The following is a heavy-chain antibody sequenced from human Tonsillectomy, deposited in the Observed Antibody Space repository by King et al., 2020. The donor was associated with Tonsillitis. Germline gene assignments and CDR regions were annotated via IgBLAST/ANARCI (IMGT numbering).Heavy chain of an antibody. D-gene: IGHD4-17*01. J-gene: IGHJ4*02. CDR1: GFTFSSYA. V-gene: IGHV3-23*04. CDR3: AKVGYYGDHFDY. CDR2: LSGGGGST. Sequence: VQLVESGGGLIQPGGSLRLSCAASGFTFSSYAMSWVRQAPGKGLEWVSALSGGGGSTFYAASVKGRFTISRDNSKSTLYLQMNSLRAEDTAVYHCAKVGYYGDHFDYWGQGTLVTVSS.